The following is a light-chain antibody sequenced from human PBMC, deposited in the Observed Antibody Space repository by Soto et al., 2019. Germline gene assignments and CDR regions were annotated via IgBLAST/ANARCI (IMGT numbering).Light chain of an antibody. CDR2: EVS. V-gene: IGLV2-23*02. J-gene: IGLJ1*01. Sequence: QSALTQPASVSGSPGQSITISCTGTSSDVGSYNLVSWYQQHPAKAPKLMIYEVSKRPSGVSNRFSGSKSGNTASLTISGLQAEDEADYYCCSYAGSNTYVFGTETKLTVL. CDR3: CSYAGSNTYV. CDR1: SSDVGSYNL.